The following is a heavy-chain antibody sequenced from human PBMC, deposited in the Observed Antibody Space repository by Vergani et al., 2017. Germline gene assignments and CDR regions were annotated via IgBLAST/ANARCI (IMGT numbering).Heavy chain of an antibody. D-gene: IGHD6-13*01. CDR2: IYYSGST. CDR1: GGSISSSSYY. Sequence: QLQLQESGPGLVKPSETLSLTCTVSGGSISSSSYYWGWIRQPPGKGLEWIGSIYYSGSTYYNPSLKSRVTISVDTSKNQFSLKLSSVTAADTAVYYCAREIKAAAGTGSGYYYYYMDVWGKGTTVTVSS. CDR3: AREIKAAAGTGSGYYYYYMDV. J-gene: IGHJ6*03. V-gene: IGHV4-39*07.